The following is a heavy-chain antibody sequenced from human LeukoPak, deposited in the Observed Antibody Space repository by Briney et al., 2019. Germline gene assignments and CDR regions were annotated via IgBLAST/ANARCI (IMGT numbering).Heavy chain of an antibody. J-gene: IGHJ5*02. Sequence: SETLSLTCTVSGGSISSSSYYWGWIRQPPGKGLEWIGSIYYSGSTYYNPSLKSRVTISVDTSKNQFSLKLSSVTAADTAVYYCARTVLWFGEFFHNNWFDPWGQGTLVTVSS. CDR1: GGSISSSSYY. D-gene: IGHD3-10*01. V-gene: IGHV4-39*07. CDR2: IYYSGST. CDR3: ARTVLWFGEFFHNNWFDP.